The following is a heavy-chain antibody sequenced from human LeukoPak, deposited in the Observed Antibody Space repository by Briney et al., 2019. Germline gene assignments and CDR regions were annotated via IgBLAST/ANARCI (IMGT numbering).Heavy chain of an antibody. CDR3: ARGDTAMVGYYYYGMDV. Sequence: TSETLSLTCTVSGGSISSGGYYWSWIRQHPGKGLEWIGYIYYSGSTYYNPSLKSRVTISVDTSKNQFSLKLSSVTAADTAVYYCARGDTAMVGYYYYGMDVWGQGTTVTVSS. CDR1: GGSISSGGYY. CDR2: IYYSGST. V-gene: IGHV4-31*03. D-gene: IGHD5-18*01. J-gene: IGHJ6*02.